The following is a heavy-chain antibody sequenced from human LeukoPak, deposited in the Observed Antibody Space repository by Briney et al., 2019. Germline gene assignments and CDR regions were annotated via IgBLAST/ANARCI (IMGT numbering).Heavy chain of an antibody. CDR3: ASLGAAAGPYYYYYGMDV. J-gene: IGHJ6*02. CDR2: INPNSGGT. V-gene: IGHV1-2*02. Sequence: ASVKVSCKASGYTFTGYYMHWVRQAPGQGLEWMGWINPNSGGTNYAQKFQGRVTMTRDTSISTAYMELSRLRSDDTAVYCCASLGAAAGPYYYYYGMDVWGQGTTVTVSS. D-gene: IGHD6-13*01. CDR1: GYTFTGYY.